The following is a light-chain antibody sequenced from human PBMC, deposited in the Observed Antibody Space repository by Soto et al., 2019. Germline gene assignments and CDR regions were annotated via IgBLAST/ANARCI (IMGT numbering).Light chain of an antibody. CDR2: DAS. V-gene: IGKV1-33*01. CDR1: QDIRNF. Sequence: DIQMTQSPSSLSASVVDRVTITFQASQDIRNFLNWYQQRPGEAPNLLIYDASNLETGVPSRFSGSGSGTDFSFTITTVQPEDSAIYYCQQYDNLPLTFGQGTRLEIK. J-gene: IGKJ5*01. CDR3: QQYDNLPLT.